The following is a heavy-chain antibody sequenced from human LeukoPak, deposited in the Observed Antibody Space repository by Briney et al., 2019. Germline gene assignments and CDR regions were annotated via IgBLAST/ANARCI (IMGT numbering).Heavy chain of an antibody. CDR3: ARGVMQWWNGFDM. Sequence: GGSLRLSCAASGFTFSNYWMHWVRHTPGKGLVWVSRINTDMSIINYADSVKGRFTISRDNAKNTLYLQMNSLRAEDTAVYYCARGVMQWWNGFDMWGQGTMVTVSS. CDR1: GFTFSNYW. J-gene: IGHJ3*02. CDR2: INTDMSII. D-gene: IGHD6-19*01. V-gene: IGHV3-74*01.